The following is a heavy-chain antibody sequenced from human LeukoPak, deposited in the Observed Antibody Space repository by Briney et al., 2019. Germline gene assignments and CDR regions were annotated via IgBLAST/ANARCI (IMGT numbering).Heavy chain of an antibody. CDR3: AKNLYCGGGSCYPSALGMDV. CDR2: ISGSGNRT. D-gene: IGHD2-15*01. V-gene: IGHV3-23*01. CDR1: GFTFSSYA. J-gene: IGHJ6*02. Sequence: GGSLRLSCAASGFTFSSYAMSWVRQAPGKGLEWVSSISGSGNRTYYADSVKGRFTISRDNSKNTLFLQMNSLRAEDTAVYYCAKNLYCGGGSCYPSALGMDVWGQGTTVTVSS.